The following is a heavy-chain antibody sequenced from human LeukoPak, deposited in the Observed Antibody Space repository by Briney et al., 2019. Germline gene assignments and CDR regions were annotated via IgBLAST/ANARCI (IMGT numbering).Heavy chain of an antibody. CDR2: ISAYNGNT. CDR3: ARVVVVVAETYDYYGMDV. Sequence: GASVKVSCKASGYTFTSYDISGVRQGPGQGLELMGWISAYNGNTNYAQKLQGRVTMSTDTYTSTAYMELRSLRSDDTAVYYCARVVVVVAETYDYYGMDVWGKGTTVTVSS. V-gene: IGHV1-18*04. D-gene: IGHD2-15*01. J-gene: IGHJ6*04. CDR1: GYTFTSYD.